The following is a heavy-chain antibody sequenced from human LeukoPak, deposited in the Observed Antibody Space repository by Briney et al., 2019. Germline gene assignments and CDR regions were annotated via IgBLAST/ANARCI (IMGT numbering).Heavy chain of an antibody. CDR2: INPNSGGT. CDR1: GYTFADYH. V-gene: IGHV1-2*02. CDR3: ARYHRLGLWYYFHY. J-gene: IGHJ4*02. Sequence: GASVKVSCKASGYTFADYHMHWVRQAPGQGLEWMGWINPNSGGTYYAEKFQGRVTMTRDTSISTAYMELNRLKSDDTAVYYCARYHRLGLWYYFHYWGQGTLVTVSS. D-gene: IGHD3-16*01.